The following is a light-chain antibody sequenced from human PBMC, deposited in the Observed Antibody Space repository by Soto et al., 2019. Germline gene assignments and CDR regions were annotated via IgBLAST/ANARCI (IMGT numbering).Light chain of an antibody. J-gene: IGLJ1*01. CDR3: YSFAGSSSFSYV. CDR2: EGT. Sequence: QSVLTQPPSVSGSPGQSITVSCTGTSSDVVTYNLVSWYQQHPGKAPTVLIYEGTKRPSGVSNRFSGSKSANTASLTITGLQTEDEADYYCYSFAGSSSFSYVFGAGTKVTVL. V-gene: IGLV2-23*03. CDR1: SSDVVTYNL.